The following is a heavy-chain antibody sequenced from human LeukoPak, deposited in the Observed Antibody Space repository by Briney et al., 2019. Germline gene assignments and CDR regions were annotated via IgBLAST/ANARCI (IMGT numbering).Heavy chain of an antibody. CDR1: GYRFTSYW. V-gene: IGHV5-51*01. J-gene: IGHJ3*01. Sequence: GESLKISCKGSGYRFTSYWIGWVRQLPGEGLEWMGVIYPGDSDTRYSPSFQGQVTISADKSISTAYVQWSSLKASDTAIYYCARGMAATLAYDAFDVWGQGTMLTVSS. CDR2: IYPGDSDT. CDR3: ARGMAATLAYDAFDV. D-gene: IGHD2-15*01.